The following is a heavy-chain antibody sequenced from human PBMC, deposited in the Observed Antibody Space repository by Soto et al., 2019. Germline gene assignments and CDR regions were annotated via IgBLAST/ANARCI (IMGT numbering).Heavy chain of an antibody. V-gene: IGHV4-31*03. CDR1: GDSISVGYY. J-gene: IGHJ6*02. CDR3: ARDRGSYGMDV. CDR2: VSPSGTT. Sequence: QVQLQESGPGLVKPSQTLSLTCTVSGDSISVGYYWSWIRQHPGKGLEWIGYVSPSGTTYYNPSLKSRASISTGTSKNQFSLEVSSVTAADTAVYYCARDRGSYGMDVWGQGTTVTVSS.